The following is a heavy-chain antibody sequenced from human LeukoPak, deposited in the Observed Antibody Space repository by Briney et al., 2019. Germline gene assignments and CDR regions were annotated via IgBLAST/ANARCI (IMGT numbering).Heavy chain of an antibody. CDR2: ISSASTYM. J-gene: IGHJ3*02. D-gene: IGHD6-6*01. Sequence: GGSLRLSCAASGFTFSSYSMNWVCQAPGKGLEWVSSISSASTYMYYADSVKGRFTISRDNAKNLMYLQMNSLRVEDTAVYYCGRVGGRSKAAKGDAFDIWGQGTMVTVSS. V-gene: IGHV3-21*06. CDR1: GFTFSSYS. CDR3: GRVGGRSKAAKGDAFDI.